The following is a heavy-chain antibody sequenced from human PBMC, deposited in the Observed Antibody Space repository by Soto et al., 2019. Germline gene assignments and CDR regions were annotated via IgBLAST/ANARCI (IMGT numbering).Heavy chain of an antibody. D-gene: IGHD3-10*01. CDR1: GGSFSGYY. CDR3: ARGIRGVIIQGAFDI. V-gene: IGHV4-34*01. J-gene: IGHJ3*02. Sequence: SETLSLTCAVYGGSFSGYYWSWIRQPPGKGLEWIGEINHSGSTNYNPSLKSRVTISVDTSKNQFSLKLSSVTAADTAVYYCARGIRGVIIQGAFDIWGQGTMVTVSS. CDR2: INHSGST.